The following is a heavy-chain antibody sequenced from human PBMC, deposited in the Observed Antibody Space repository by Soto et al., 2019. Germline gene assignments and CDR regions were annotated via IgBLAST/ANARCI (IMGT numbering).Heavy chain of an antibody. D-gene: IGHD5-18*01. CDR3: ARMDTAMVKSQDY. J-gene: IGHJ4*02. Sequence: QVQLVESGGGVVQPGRSLRLSCAASGFTFSSYGMHWVRQAPGKGLEWVAVIWYDGSNKYYADSVKGRFTISRDNSKNTLYLQMNSLRAEDTAGYYWARMDTAMVKSQDYWGQGTLVTVSS. CDR1: GFTFSSYG. V-gene: IGHV3-33*01. CDR2: IWYDGSNK.